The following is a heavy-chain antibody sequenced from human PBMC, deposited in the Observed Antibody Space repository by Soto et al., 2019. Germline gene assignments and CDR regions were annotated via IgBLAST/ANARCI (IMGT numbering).Heavy chain of an antibody. CDR3: ARGADCGGDCYQDY. CDR2: IYHSGST. D-gene: IGHD2-21*02. V-gene: IGHV4-38-2*01. Sequence: PSKTLSLTCAVSGYSISSGYYWGWIRQPPGKGLEWIGSIYHSGSTYYNPSLKSRVTISVDTSKNQFSLKLSSVTAADTAVYYCARGADCGGDCYQDYWGQGTLVTVSS. J-gene: IGHJ4*02. CDR1: GYSISSGYY.